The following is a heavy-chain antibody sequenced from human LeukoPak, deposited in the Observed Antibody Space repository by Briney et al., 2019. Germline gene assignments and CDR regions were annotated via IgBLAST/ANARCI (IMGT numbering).Heavy chain of an antibody. CDR2: IKSKTDGGTT. CDR3: TTVYYDFWSGYYYYYYYMDV. D-gene: IGHD3-3*01. Sequence: PGGSLRLSCAASGFTFSNAWMSWLRQAPGKGLEWVGRIKSKTDGGTTDYAAPVKGRFTISRDDSKNTLYLQMNSLKTEDTAVYYCTTVYYDFWSGYYYYYYYMDVWGKGTTVTVSS. J-gene: IGHJ6*03. V-gene: IGHV3-15*01. CDR1: GFTFSNAW.